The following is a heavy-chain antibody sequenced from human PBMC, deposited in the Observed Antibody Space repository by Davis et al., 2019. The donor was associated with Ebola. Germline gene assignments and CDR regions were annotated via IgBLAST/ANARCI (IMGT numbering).Heavy chain of an antibody. CDR1: GYTFTSYG. J-gene: IGHJ6*02. D-gene: IGHD6-13*01. CDR2: ISAYNGNT. Sequence: ASVKVSCKASGYTFTSYGISWVRQAPGQGLEWMGWISAYNGNTNYAQKLQGRVTMTTDTSTSTDYMELRSLRSDDTAVYYCARDSSSLKYYYGMDVWGQGTTVTVSS. V-gene: IGHV1-18*01. CDR3: ARDSSSLKYYYGMDV.